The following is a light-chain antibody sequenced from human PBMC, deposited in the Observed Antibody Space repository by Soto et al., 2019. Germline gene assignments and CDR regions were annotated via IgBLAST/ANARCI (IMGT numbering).Light chain of an antibody. V-gene: IGLV2-8*01. J-gene: IGLJ7*01. CDR3: SSYAGNNKFV. CDR2: EVT. CDR1: SSDVGGYKY. Sequence: QSVLTQPPSASGSPGQSVTISCTGTSSDVGGYKYVSWYQQHPGKAPKLLTYEVTKRPSGVPDRFSGSKSGNTASLTVSGLQAEDEADYYCSSYAGNNKFVFGTGTQLTVL.